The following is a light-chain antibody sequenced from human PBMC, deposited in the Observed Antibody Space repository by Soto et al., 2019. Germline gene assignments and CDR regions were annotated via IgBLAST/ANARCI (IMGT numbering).Light chain of an antibody. J-gene: IGKJ1*01. CDR3: HQYASSRT. V-gene: IGKV3-20*01. CDR2: AAS. CDR1: QSVSSRY. Sequence: EIVLTQSPVTLSLSPGERATLSCRASQSVSSRYFAWYQQKPGQAPRLLIYAASSRAADIPDRFSGSGSGTDFSLTISRLEPEDFAAYYCHQYASSRTFGPGTKVE.